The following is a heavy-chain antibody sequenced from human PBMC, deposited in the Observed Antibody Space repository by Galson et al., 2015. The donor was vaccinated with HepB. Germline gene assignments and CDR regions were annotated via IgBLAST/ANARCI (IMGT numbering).Heavy chain of an antibody. D-gene: IGHD3-3*01. CDR3: AKDGHYDFWSGYTYYYYGMDV. CDR1: GFTFSSYG. V-gene: IGHV3-30*18. J-gene: IGHJ6*02. Sequence: SLRLSCAASGFTFSSYGMHWVRQAPGKGLEWVAVISYDGSNKYYADSVKGRFTISRDNSKNTLYLQMNSLRAEDTAVYYCAKDGHYDFWSGYTYYYYGMDVWGQGTTVTISS. CDR2: ISYDGSNK.